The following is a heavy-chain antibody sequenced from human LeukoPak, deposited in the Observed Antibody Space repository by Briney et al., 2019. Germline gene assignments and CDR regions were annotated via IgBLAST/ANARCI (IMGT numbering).Heavy chain of an antibody. D-gene: IGHD6-25*01. Sequence: SVKVSCKASGYTFTSYGISWVRQAPGQGLEWMGGIIPIFGTANYAQKFQGRVTITADKSTSTAYMELSSLRSEDTAVYYRARALRGWSSGTPYNWFDPWGQGTLVTVSS. J-gene: IGHJ5*02. CDR3: ARALRGWSSGTPYNWFDP. V-gene: IGHV1-69*06. CDR1: GYTFTSYG. CDR2: IIPIFGTA.